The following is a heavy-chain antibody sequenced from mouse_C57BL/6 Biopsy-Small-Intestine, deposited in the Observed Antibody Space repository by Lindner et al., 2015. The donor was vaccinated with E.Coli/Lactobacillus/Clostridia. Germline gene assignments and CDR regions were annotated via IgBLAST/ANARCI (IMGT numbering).Heavy chain of an antibody. J-gene: IGHJ2*01. D-gene: IGHD2-3*01. Sequence: SVKVSCKVSGYTFTSYAMHWVRQAPGQGLEWMGWINTGNGDTKFSQKFQGRVTFTRDTSASTAYMELSSLRSEDTAVYYCARSVGISMIVLYYFDYWGQGTLVTVPS. CDR1: GYTFTSYA. V-gene: IGHV1-84*02. CDR3: ARSVGISMIVLYYFDY. CDR2: INTGNGDT.